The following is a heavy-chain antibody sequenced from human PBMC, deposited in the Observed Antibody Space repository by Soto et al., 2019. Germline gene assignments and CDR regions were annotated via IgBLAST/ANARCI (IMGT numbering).Heavy chain of an antibody. CDR3: AKEALSTLPFTIFGPVESGSRAHDAFDI. D-gene: IGHD3-3*01. CDR1: GFTFSSYA. Sequence: GGSLRLSCVASGFTFSSYAMNWVRQAPGRGLEWVSGISDSSDSTYFADSVKGRFTISRDNSKNTLYLQMNSLRAEDTAVYYCAKEALSTLPFTIFGPVESGSRAHDAFDIWGQGTMVTVSS. J-gene: IGHJ3*02. CDR2: ISDSSDST. V-gene: IGHV3-23*01.